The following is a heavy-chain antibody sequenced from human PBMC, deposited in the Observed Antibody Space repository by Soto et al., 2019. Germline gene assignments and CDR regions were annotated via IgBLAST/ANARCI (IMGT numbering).Heavy chain of an antibody. CDR1: GFTFSSYA. CDR3: AKEIVAAAYAETSTFDF. J-gene: IGHJ4*02. Sequence: VHLLESGGGLVQPGGSLRLSCAASGFTFSSYAMGWVRQAPGKGLEWVSGIDGSGGDKSFADSVKGRFTISRDNSNKTLYLHMYGLRAEDTARYYCAKEIVAAAYAETSTFDFWGQGTLVTVSS. V-gene: IGHV3-23*01. D-gene: IGHD2-15*01. CDR2: IDGSGGDK.